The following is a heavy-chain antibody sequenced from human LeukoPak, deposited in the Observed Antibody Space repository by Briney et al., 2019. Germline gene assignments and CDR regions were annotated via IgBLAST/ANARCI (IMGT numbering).Heavy chain of an antibody. CDR2: ISGSGGST. V-gene: IGHV3-23*01. CDR3: AKVLSYYDFWSGQQGDY. D-gene: IGHD3-3*01. CDR1: GFTFSSYA. J-gene: IGHJ4*02. Sequence: GGSLRLSCAASGFTFSSYAMSWVRQAPGKGLEWISAISGSGGSTYYADSVKGRFTISRDNSKNTLYLQMNSLRAEDTAVYYCAKVLSYYDFWSGQQGDYWGQGTLVTVSS.